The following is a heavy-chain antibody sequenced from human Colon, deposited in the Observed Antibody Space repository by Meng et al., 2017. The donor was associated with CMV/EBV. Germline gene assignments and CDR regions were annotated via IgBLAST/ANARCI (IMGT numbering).Heavy chain of an antibody. Sequence: QHQLQTTGPGMVMPSETLSLTCTVAGDSISGRSYYWGWISQPPGKGLEWIASIYYTGNDYHTPSLKSRVTISIDTSNNQFSLRLTSVTAADTAVYYCARMALHWYFDLWGRGTLVTVSS. V-gene: IGHV4-39*07. CDR1: GDSISGRSYY. CDR2: IYYTGND. D-gene: IGHD5-24*01. J-gene: IGHJ2*01. CDR3: ARMALHWYFDL.